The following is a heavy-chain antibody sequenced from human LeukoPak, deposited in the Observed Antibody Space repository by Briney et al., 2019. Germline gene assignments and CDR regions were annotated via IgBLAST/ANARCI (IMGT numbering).Heavy chain of an antibody. CDR1: GFTFDDYG. CDR2: INWNGGST. Sequence: GGSLRLPCAASGFTFDDYGMSWVRQAPGKGLEWVSGINWNGGSTGYADSVKGRFTISRDNAKNSLYLQMNSLRAEDTALYYCARVEADYYYYYMDVWGKGTTVTVSS. CDR3: ARVEADYYYYYMDV. V-gene: IGHV3-20*04. J-gene: IGHJ6*03. D-gene: IGHD6-13*01.